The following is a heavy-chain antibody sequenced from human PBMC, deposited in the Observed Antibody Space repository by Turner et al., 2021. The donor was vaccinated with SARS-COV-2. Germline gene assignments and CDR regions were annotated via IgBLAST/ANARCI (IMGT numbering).Heavy chain of an antibody. V-gene: IGHV3-23*01. CDR3: AKDEANCYYYYGMDV. Sequence: EVQLLESGGGLVQPGGSLILSCAASGFTFSSYALRWVCQAPGKGLEWITDIRGSDSSTYYADAVKGRFTISKDNSKNTLYRQMNSLRAEDTAVYYCAKDEANCYYYYGMDVWGQGTTVTVSS. CDR2: IRGSDSST. J-gene: IGHJ6*02. CDR1: GFTFSSYA.